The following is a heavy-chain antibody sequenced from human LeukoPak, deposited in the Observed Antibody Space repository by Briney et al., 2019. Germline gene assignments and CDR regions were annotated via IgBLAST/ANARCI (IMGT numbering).Heavy chain of an antibody. V-gene: IGHV1-8*01. Sequence: ASVKVSCKASGYTFTSYDINWVRQATGQGLEWMGWMNHNCGNTGYAQKFQGRVTMTRNTSISKSYMELSSLKSEDTAVYYCARSPSLRYFDWLPNWFDPWGQGTLVTVSS. CDR1: GYTFTSYD. D-gene: IGHD3-9*01. J-gene: IGHJ5*02. CDR2: MNHNCGNT. CDR3: ARSPSLRYFDWLPNWFDP.